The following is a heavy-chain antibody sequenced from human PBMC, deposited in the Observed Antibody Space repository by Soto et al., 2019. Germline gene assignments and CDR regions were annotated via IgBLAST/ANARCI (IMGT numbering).Heavy chain of an antibody. Sequence: QVQLVESGGGVVQPGRSLRLSCAASGFTFSNYGMHWVRQAPGKGLEWVAVISYDGSNKYYADSVKGRFTISRDNSKNTLYLQMNSLRAEDTAVYYCAKDRGYGDLRLGYGMDVWGQGTTVTVSS. CDR2: ISYDGSNK. D-gene: IGHD4-17*01. CDR3: AKDRGYGDLRLGYGMDV. J-gene: IGHJ6*02. CDR1: GFTFSNYG. V-gene: IGHV3-30*18.